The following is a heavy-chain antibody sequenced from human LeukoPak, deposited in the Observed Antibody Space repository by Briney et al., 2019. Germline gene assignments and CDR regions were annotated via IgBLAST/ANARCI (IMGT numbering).Heavy chain of an antibody. CDR1: GGSISSSSYY. CDR3: ARHLMGIDRNFDY. Sequence: SETLSLTCTVSGGSISSSSYYWGWIRQPPGKGLEWIGSIYYSGSTYYNPSLKSRVTISVDTSKNQFSLKLSSVTAADTAVYYCARHLMGIDRNFDYWGQGTLVTVSS. V-gene: IGHV4-39*01. D-gene: IGHD7-27*01. CDR2: IYYSGST. J-gene: IGHJ4*02.